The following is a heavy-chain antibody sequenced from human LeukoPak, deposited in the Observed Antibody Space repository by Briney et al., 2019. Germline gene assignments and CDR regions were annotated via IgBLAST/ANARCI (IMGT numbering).Heavy chain of an antibody. D-gene: IGHD2-21*02. CDR1: GYTLTELS. CDR3: ARGPLCGGDCYSFDY. V-gene: IGHV1-24*01. CDR2: FDPEDGET. Sequence: ASVKVSCKVSGYTLTELSMHWVRQAPGKGLEWMGGFDPEDGETIYAQKFQGRVTMTRDTSISTAYMELSRLRSDDTAVYYCARGPLCGGDCYSFDYWGQGTLVTVSS. J-gene: IGHJ4*02.